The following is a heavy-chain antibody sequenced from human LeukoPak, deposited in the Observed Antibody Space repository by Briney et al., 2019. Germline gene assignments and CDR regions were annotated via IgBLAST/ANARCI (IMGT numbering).Heavy chain of an antibody. CDR1: GGTFSSYA. CDR2: IIPILGIA. V-gene: IGHV1-69*04. J-gene: IGHJ6*02. Sequence: SVKVSCKASGGTFSSYAISWVRQAPGQGLEWMGRIIPILGIANYAQKFQGRVTITADKSTSTAYMELSSLRSEDTAVYYCATATVTTHYYYYGMDVWGQGTTVTVSS. D-gene: IGHD4-17*01. CDR3: ATATVTTHYYYYGMDV.